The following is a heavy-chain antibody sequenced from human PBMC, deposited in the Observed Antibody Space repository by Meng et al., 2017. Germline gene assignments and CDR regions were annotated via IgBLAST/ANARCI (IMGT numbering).Heavy chain of an antibody. V-gene: IGHV3-23*01. CDR3: SEGRTSVTTAPDY. CDR2: ISESGGST. CDR1: GLTFSSYA. J-gene: IGHJ4*02. D-gene: IGHD4-17*01. Sequence: GESLKISCAASGLTFSSYAMSWVRQAPGKGLECVSVISESGGSTYYADSVKGRFTISRDNSKNTLYLQMNSQKAEDTAVYCCSEGRTSVTTAPDYWGQGTLVTVSS.